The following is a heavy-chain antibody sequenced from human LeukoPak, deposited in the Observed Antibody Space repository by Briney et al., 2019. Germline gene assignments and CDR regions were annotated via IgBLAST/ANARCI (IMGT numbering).Heavy chain of an antibody. J-gene: IGHJ4*02. CDR2: IGGGGDIT. CDR3: ARHAGFAYGSIGY. D-gene: IGHD3-10*01. Sequence: GGSLRLSCVASGFTFNTYAMTWVRQAPGKGLEWVSTIGGGGDITSYADSVKGRFTISRDNSNNMLYLHMNNLRAEDTAVYFCARHAGFAYGSIGYWGQGTLVTVSS. CDR1: GFTFNTYA. V-gene: IGHV3-23*01.